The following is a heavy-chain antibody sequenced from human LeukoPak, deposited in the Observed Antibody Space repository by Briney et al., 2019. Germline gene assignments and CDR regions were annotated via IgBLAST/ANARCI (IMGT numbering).Heavy chain of an antibody. J-gene: IGHJ4*02. CDR1: GFTFSSYS. D-gene: IGHD6-13*01. CDR2: ISSSSSTI. CDR3: ARDHDSSSCPYFDY. V-gene: IGHV3-48*01. Sequence: GGSLRLSCAASGFTFSSYSMNWVRQAPGKGLEWVSYISSSSSTIYYADSVKGRFTISRDDAKNSLYLQMNSLRAEDTAVYYCARDHDSSSCPYFDYWGQGTLVTVSS.